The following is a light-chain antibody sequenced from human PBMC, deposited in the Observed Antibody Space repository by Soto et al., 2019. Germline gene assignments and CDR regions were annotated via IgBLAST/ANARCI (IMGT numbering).Light chain of an antibody. CDR3: HKYDSAPFA. Sequence: DIQMTQSPSSLSASVGDRVTITCRVSQGISNFLAWYQQKPGKVPNLLIYSASALHSGVPSRFRGCGSVTDFTLSISSLQPEYVATDYCHKYDSAPFAFGPGTKLDIK. CDR1: QGISNF. J-gene: IGKJ3*01. V-gene: IGKV1-27*01. CDR2: SAS.